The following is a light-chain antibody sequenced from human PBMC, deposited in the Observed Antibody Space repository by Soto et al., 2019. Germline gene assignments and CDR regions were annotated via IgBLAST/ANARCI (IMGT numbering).Light chain of an antibody. CDR3: QQYDSLPLT. J-gene: IGKJ4*01. V-gene: IGKV1-33*01. CDR2: DAP. Sequence: DIQMTQSPPSLSASVGDRVTITCQASQDISFYLNWYQQKPGKAPKLLIYDAPNLDSGVPSRSCGSGSATHFPFTIGSLQPEDFAIYFCQQYDSLPLTFGGGTHVQIK. CDR1: QDISFY.